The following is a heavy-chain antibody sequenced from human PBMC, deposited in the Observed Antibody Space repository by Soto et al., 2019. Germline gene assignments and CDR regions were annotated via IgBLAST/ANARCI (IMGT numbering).Heavy chain of an antibody. CDR2: IKQDGSKK. J-gene: IGHJ6*02. D-gene: IGHD3-3*01. V-gene: IGHV3-7*03. Sequence: PGGSLRLSCAASGFTFSSYWMSWVRQAPGKGLEWVANIKQDGSKKYYVDSVKGRFTISRDNAKNSLYLQMNSLRAEDTAVYYCARKPRGAITIFGVVIPYYYGMDVWGQGTTVTVSS. CDR3: ARKPRGAITIFGVVIPYYYGMDV. CDR1: GFTFSSYW.